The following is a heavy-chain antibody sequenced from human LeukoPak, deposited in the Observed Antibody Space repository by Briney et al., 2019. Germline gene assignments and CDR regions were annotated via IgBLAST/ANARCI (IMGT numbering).Heavy chain of an antibody. D-gene: IGHD3-22*01. CDR2: IYYSGST. V-gene: IGHV4-39*07. J-gene: IGHJ4*02. CDR1: GGSISSSSYY. CDR3: ARDSSGYHVDY. Sequence: SETLSLTCTVSGGSISSSSYYWGWIRQPPGKGLEWIGSIYYSGSTYYNPSLKSRVTISVDTSKNQFSLKLSSVTAADTAVYYCARDSSGYHVDYWGQGTLVTVSS.